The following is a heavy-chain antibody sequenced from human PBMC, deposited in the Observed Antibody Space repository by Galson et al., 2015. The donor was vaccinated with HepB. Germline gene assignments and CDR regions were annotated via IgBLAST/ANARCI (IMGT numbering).Heavy chain of an antibody. CDR1: TFIFSTYS. CDR2: ISSSSTTI. J-gene: IGHJ4*02. CDR3: EFLRGYDLKPPDY. Sequence: SLRLSCAXSTFIFSTYSMNWVRQAPGKGLEWVSYISSSSTTIYYADSVKGRFTISRDNAKNSLYLQMNSLRAEDTAAYYCEFLRGYDLKPPDYWGQGTLVTVSS. D-gene: IGHD5-12*01. V-gene: IGHV3-48*04.